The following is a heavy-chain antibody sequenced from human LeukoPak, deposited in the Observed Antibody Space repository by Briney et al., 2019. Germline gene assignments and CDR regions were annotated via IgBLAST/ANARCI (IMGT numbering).Heavy chain of an antibody. V-gene: IGHV4-34*01. D-gene: IGHD6-13*01. Sequence: GSQRLSCAASGFKFSDHYIDWVRQPPGKGLEWIGEINHSGSTNYNPSLKSRVTISVDTSKNQFSLKLSSVTAADTAVYYCARAPGAYSSSWYGSSRYFDYWGQGTLVTVSS. CDR3: ARAPGAYSSSWYGSSRYFDY. J-gene: IGHJ4*02. CDR2: INHSGST. CDR1: GFKFSDHY.